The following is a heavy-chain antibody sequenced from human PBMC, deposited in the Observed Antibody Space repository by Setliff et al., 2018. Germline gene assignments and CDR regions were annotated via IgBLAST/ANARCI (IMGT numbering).Heavy chain of an antibody. Sequence: ASVKVSCKASGGAFSNYGITWVRQAPGQGLEWMGGIIPIFGTTTYAQKFLGRVTITTDESSSTGYMELSSLRSEDTAVYFCARESVVVVTTTNYYYYIDVWGEGTTVTVSS. D-gene: IGHD2-21*02. J-gene: IGHJ6*03. CDR1: GGAFSNYG. CDR2: IIPIFGTT. V-gene: IGHV1-69*05. CDR3: ARESVVVVTTTNYYYYIDV.